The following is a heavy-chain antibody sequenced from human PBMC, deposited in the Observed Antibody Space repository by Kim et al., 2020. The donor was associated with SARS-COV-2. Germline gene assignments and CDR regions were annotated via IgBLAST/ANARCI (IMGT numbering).Heavy chain of an antibody. Sequence: SETLSLTCAVYGGSFSGYYWSWIRQPPGKGLEWIGEINHSGSTNYNPSLKSRVTISIDTSKNQFSLKLSSVTAADTAVYYCARVQGSSWYSKTNHYFDYWGQGTLVTVSS. CDR2: INHSGST. CDR3: ARVQGSSWYSKTNHYFDY. D-gene: IGHD6-13*01. J-gene: IGHJ4*02. V-gene: IGHV4-34*01. CDR1: GGSFSGYY.